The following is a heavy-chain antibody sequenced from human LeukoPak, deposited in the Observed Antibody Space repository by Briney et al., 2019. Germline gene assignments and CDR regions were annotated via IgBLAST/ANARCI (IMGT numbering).Heavy chain of an antibody. Sequence: GGSLRLSCAASGFTVSSNYMSWVRQAPGKGLEWVSVIYSGGSTYYADSVKGRFTISRHNSKNTLYLQTNSLRAEDTAVYYCARFNYYDSSGYWAFDYWGQGTLVTVSS. CDR3: ARFNYYDSSGYWAFDY. J-gene: IGHJ4*02. CDR1: GFTVSSNY. CDR2: IYSGGST. D-gene: IGHD3-22*01. V-gene: IGHV3-53*04.